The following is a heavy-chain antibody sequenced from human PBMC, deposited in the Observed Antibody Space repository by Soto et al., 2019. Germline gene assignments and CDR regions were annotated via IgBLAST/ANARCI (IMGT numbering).Heavy chain of an antibody. CDR1: GFTFSSYG. CDR2: IWYDGSNK. V-gene: IGHV3-33*01. J-gene: IGHJ6*03. Sequence: QVQLVESGGGVVQPGRSLRLSCAASGFTFSSYGMHWVRQAPGKGLEWVAVIWYDGSNKYYADSVKGRFTISRDNSKNTLYLQMNSLRAEDTAVYYCARDGGEAILTVYYYYYVDVWGKGTTVTVFS. D-gene: IGHD3-9*01. CDR3: ARDGGEAILTVYYYYYVDV.